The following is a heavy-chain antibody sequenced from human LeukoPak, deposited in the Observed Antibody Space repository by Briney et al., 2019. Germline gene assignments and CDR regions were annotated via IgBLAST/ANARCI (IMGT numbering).Heavy chain of an antibody. V-gene: IGHV3-30*02. CDR1: GFTFSSYG. Sequence: SGGSLRLSCAASGFTFSSYGMHWVRQAPGKGLEWVAVKWYDGSNKYYADSVKGRFTISRDNSKNTLYLQMNSLRAEDTAVYYCAKDRIVGATNWFDPWGQGTLVTVSS. CDR3: AKDRIVGATNWFDP. D-gene: IGHD1-26*01. J-gene: IGHJ5*02. CDR2: KWYDGSNK.